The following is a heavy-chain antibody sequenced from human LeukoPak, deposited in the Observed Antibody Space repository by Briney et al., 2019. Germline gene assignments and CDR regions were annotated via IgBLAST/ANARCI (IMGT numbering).Heavy chain of an antibody. J-gene: IGHJ4*02. Sequence: GGSLRLSCAASGFTFSSSAMSWVRQAPGKGLEWVSAISNNGGYTYYADSVKGRFTISRDNAKNSLYLQMNSLRAEDTAVYYCARDGGYCSGGSCYGPYYFDYWGQGTLVTVSS. CDR3: ARDGGYCSGGSCYGPYYFDY. D-gene: IGHD2-15*01. CDR1: GFTFSSSA. CDR2: ISNNGGYT. V-gene: IGHV3-23*01.